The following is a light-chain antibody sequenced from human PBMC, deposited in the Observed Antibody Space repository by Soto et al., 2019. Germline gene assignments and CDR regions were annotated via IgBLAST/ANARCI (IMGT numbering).Light chain of an antibody. Sequence: EIVLTQSPGTLSLSPGERATLACSASQSVSSSYLAWYQQKPGQAPRLLIYGASSRATGIPDRFSGSGSGTDFTLTISRLEPEDFAVYYCQQYGSSLWTFGNGTKVEIK. CDR3: QQYGSSLWT. J-gene: IGKJ1*01. CDR2: GAS. CDR1: QSVSSSY. V-gene: IGKV3-20*01.